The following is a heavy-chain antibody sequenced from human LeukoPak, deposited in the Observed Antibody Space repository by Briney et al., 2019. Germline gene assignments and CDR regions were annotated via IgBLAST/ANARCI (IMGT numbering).Heavy chain of an antibody. J-gene: IGHJ6*02. CDR3: TTESSGQYYGMDV. D-gene: IGHD6-19*01. Sequence: GGSLRLSCAASGFTFSNAWINWVRQAPGKGLEWVARIKTKSDGGTTDYAAPVKGRFTISRDDSKNTVYLQMNGLKTEDTAVYYCTTESSGQYYGMDVWGQGTTVTVSS. V-gene: IGHV3-15*01. CDR2: IKTKSDGGTT. CDR1: GFTFSNAW.